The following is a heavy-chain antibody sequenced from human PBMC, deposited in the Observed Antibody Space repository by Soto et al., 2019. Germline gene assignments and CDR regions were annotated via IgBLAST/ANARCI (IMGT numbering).Heavy chain of an antibody. J-gene: IGHJ4*02. CDR2: IHERGVT. CDR1: GGSVSDYY. Sequence: LSLTCNVSGGSVSDYYWSWIRQAPGKGLEWIGYIHERGVTNYNPSLKSRVTMSVDTSKNRFSLILRSVHTADTAIYFCARDPAGDYGHWGRGTLVTVSS. CDR3: ARDPAGDYGH. V-gene: IGHV4-59*02. D-gene: IGHD4-17*01.